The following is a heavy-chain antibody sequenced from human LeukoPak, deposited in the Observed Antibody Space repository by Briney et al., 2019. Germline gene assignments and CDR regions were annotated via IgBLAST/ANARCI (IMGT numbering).Heavy chain of an antibody. V-gene: IGHV3-9*01. CDR3: TKDLSSQWFTDIRHYGMNV. CDR2: ISWHSRSM. Sequence: GRSLRLSCAASGFTFDDYSMHWVRQAPGKGLEWVAGISWHSRSMGYADSVKGRFTISRDNAKNSVSLQMNSLRTEDTALYYCTKDLSSQWFTDIRHYGMNVWGQGTTVAVSS. J-gene: IGHJ6*02. CDR1: GFTFDDYS. D-gene: IGHD3-22*01.